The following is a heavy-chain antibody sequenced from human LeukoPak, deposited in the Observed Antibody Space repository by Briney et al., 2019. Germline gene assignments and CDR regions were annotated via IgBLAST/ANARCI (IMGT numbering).Heavy chain of an antibody. J-gene: IGHJ3*02. CDR1: GGSISSYY. D-gene: IGHD3-10*02. V-gene: IGHV4-59*01. CDR2: IYYSGST. Sequence: KPSETLSLTCTVSGGSISSYYWSWIRQPPGKGLEWIGYIYYSGSTNYNPSLKSRVTISVDTSKNQFSLKLSSVTAADTAVYYCARDVFGEPRNDAFDIWGQGTMVTVSS. CDR3: ARDVFGEPRNDAFDI.